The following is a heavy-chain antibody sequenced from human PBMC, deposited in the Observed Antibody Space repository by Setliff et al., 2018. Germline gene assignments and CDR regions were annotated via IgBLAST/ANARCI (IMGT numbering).Heavy chain of an antibody. CDR1: GGSFSGYY. J-gene: IGHJ4*02. Sequence: SETLSLTCAVYGGSFSGYYWSWIRQPPGKGLEWIGEINHSGSTNYNPSLKSRVTISVDTSKNQFSLKLSSVTVADTAVYYCARFCGGGSCPDYWGQGTLVTVSS. CDR2: INHSGST. CDR3: ARFCGGGSCPDY. V-gene: IGHV4-34*01. D-gene: IGHD2-15*01.